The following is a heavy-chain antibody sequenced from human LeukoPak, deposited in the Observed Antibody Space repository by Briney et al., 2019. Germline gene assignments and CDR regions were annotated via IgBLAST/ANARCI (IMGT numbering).Heavy chain of an antibody. CDR2: IKQDGSEK. V-gene: IGHV3-7*03. D-gene: IGHD3-22*01. CDR3: ARWAHDGNGYKTFDY. CDR1: AFTFSNYW. J-gene: IGHJ4*02. Sequence: GGSLRLSCAASAFTFSNYWMTWVRQAPGKGLEWVANIKQDGSEKYYVDSVKGRFTISRDNAKNSLYLQMNSLRAEDTAVYYCARWAHDGNGYKTFDYWGQGTLVTVSS.